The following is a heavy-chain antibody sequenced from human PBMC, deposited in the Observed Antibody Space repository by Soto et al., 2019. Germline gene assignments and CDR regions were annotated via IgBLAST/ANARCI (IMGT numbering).Heavy chain of an antibody. CDR1: GFTVSSNY. CDR2: IYSGGST. J-gene: IGHJ4*02. D-gene: IGHD5-12*01. CDR3: ARDPRYSGYDYYFDY. V-gene: IGHV3-66*01. Sequence: PGGSLRLSCAASGFTVSSNYMSWVRQAPGKGLEWASVIYSGGSTYYADSVKGRFTISRDNSKNTLYLQMNSLSAEDTAVYYCARDPRYSGYDYYFDYWGQGTLVTVSS.